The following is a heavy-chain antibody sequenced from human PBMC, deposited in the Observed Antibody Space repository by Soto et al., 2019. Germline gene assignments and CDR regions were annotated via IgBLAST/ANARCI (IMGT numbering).Heavy chain of an antibody. Sequence: GGSLRLSCAASGFTFSSYGMHWVRQAPGKGLERVTVVSYDGSKTYYADSVKGQFTISRDNSRNTLYLQVNSLRAEDTAVYYCAKDRSGSRQQLVCFFDYWGQGTLVTVSS. CDR1: GFTFSSYG. J-gene: IGHJ4*02. CDR3: AKDRSGSRQQLVCFFDY. D-gene: IGHD6-13*01. V-gene: IGHV3-30*18. CDR2: VSYDGSKT.